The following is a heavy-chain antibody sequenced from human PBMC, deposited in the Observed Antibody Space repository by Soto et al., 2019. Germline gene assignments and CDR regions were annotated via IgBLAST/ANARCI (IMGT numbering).Heavy chain of an antibody. D-gene: IGHD3-9*01. V-gene: IGHV3-64*01. Sequence: GGSLRLSCAASGFTLSGYAMDWVRQAPGKGLEYVSGISSNGVGTYYANSVQGRFTISRDNSKNTVYLQMNSLRAEDTAVYYCARIYDILTHYLLDVWGQGTTVTVYS. CDR1: GFTLSGYA. CDR2: ISSNGVGT. CDR3: ARIYDILTHYLLDV. J-gene: IGHJ6*02.